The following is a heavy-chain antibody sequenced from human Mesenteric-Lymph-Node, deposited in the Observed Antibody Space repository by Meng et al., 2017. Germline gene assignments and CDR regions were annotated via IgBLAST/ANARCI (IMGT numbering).Heavy chain of an antibody. CDR2: IWYDGSNK. J-gene: IGHJ4*02. CDR1: GFTFSSYG. Sequence: GESLKISCAASGFTFSSYGMHWVRQAPGKGLEWVAVIWYDGSNKYYADSVKGRFTISRDNPKNTLYLQMNSLRAEDTAVYYCARDRSYYDSSGYPFDYWGQGTLVTVSS. CDR3: ARDRSYYDSSGYPFDY. D-gene: IGHD3-22*01. V-gene: IGHV3-33*01.